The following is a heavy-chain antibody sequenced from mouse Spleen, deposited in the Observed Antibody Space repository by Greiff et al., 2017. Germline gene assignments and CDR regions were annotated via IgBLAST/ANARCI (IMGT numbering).Heavy chain of an antibody. CDR1: GYSITSGYY. V-gene: IGHV3-6*01. J-gene: IGHJ3*01. CDR2: ISYDGSN. Sequence: EVQLQQSGPGLVKPSQSLSLTCSVTGYSITSGYYWNWIRQFPGNKLEWMGYISYDGSNNYNPSLKNRISITRDTSKNQFFLKLNSVTTEDTATYYCARAGYYSYDGFAYWGQGTLVTVSA. CDR3: ARAGYYSYDGFAY. D-gene: IGHD2-12*01.